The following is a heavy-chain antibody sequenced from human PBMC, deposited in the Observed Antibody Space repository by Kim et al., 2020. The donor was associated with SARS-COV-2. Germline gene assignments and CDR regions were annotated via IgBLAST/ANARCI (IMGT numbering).Heavy chain of an antibody. V-gene: IGHV3-23*01. CDR2: ISGSGGTT. CDR3: AKSPRVGATRPYYFDY. CDR1: GFTFSSYL. D-gene: IGHD1-26*01. J-gene: IGHJ4*02. Sequence: GGSLRLSCAASGFTFSSYLMSWVRQAPGKGLEWVSAISGSGGTTYYADSVKGRFTISRDNSKNTLYLQMNSLRAEDTAVYYCAKSPRVGATRPYYFDYWCQGTLVTVSS.